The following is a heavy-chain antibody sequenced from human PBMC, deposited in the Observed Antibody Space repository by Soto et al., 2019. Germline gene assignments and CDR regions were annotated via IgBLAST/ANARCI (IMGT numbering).Heavy chain of an antibody. V-gene: IGHV5-51*01. CDR3: ASSSPGSYYRRYYYYGMDV. J-gene: IGHJ6*02. CDR1: GYSFTSYW. Sequence: PGESLKISCKGSGYSFTSYWIGWVRQMPGKGLEWMGIIYPGDSDTRYSPSFQGQVTISADKSISTAYLQWSSLKASDTAMYYCASSSPGSYYRRYYYYGMDVWGQGTTVTVSS. CDR2: IYPGDSDT. D-gene: IGHD3-10*01.